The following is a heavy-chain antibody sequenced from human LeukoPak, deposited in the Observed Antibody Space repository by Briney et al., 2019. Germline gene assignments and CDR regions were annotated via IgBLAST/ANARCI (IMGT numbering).Heavy chain of an antibody. D-gene: IGHD2-15*01. J-gene: IGHJ5*02. CDR3: ARVLVVVVAATPDTPFDP. CDR2: ISSSGSTI. V-gene: IGHV3-11*01. Sequence: GGSLRLSCAASGFTFSDYYMSWIRQAPGKGLEWVSYISSSGSTIYCADSVKGRFTISRDNAKNSLYLQMNSLRAEDTAVYYCARVLVVVVAATPDTPFDPWGQGTLVTVSS. CDR1: GFTFSDYY.